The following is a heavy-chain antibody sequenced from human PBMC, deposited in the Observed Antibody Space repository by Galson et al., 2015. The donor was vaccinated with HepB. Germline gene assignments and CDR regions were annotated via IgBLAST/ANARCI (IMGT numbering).Heavy chain of an antibody. CDR2: ISSSSSYI. CDR1: GFTFSSYS. D-gene: IGHD6-19*01. J-gene: IGHJ4*02. CDR3: ASLWGLSSGWYARDYFDY. Sequence: SLRLSCAASGFTFSSYSMNWVRQAPGKGLEWVSSISSSSSYIYYADSVKGRFTISRDNAKNSLYLQMNSLRAEDTAVYYCASLWGLSSGWYARDYFDYWGQGTLVTVSS. V-gene: IGHV3-21*01.